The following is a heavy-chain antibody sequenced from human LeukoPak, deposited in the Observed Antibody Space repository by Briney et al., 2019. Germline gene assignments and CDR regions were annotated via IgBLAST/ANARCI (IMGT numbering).Heavy chain of an antibody. V-gene: IGHV3-7*01. D-gene: IGHD3-10*02. J-gene: IGHJ6*04. Sequence: GGSLRLSCAASRFTFTTYWMGWVRQAPGKGLEWVANIKQDGSEQYYVDSVKGRFTISRDNAKNSLYLQMNSLRAEDTAVYYCAELGITMIGGVWGKGTTVTISS. CDR3: AELGITMIGGV. CDR1: RFTFTTYW. CDR2: IKQDGSEQ.